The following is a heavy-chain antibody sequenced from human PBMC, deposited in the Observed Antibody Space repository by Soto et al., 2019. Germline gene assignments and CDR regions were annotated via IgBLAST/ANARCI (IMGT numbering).Heavy chain of an antibody. CDR1: GFTFSSYS. Sequence: GGSLRLSCAASGFTFSSYSMNWVRQAPGKGLEWVSSISSSSSYIYYADSVKGRFTISRDNAKNSLYLQMNSLRAEDTAVYYCAADSYDFWSGYNFDYWGQGTLVTVSS. J-gene: IGHJ4*02. D-gene: IGHD3-3*01. CDR3: AADSYDFWSGYNFDY. V-gene: IGHV3-21*01. CDR2: ISSSSSYI.